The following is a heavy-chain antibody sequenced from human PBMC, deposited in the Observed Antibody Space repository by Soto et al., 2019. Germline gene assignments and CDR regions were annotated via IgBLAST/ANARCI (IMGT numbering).Heavy chain of an antibody. CDR2: IMAVFGTT. CDR3: ATSRGFSAAMEV. Sequence: QVQLVQCGAEVKKPGSSVRVSRKASGDSFRSYALSWVRQAPGQGLGWMGAIMAVFGTTTYAQRFQGRVTIAADESTTTAYLHLSSLRSCDTAVYYCATSRGFSAAMEVWGHAPTGTVSS. V-gene: IGHV1-69*01. CDR1: GDSFRSYA. D-gene: IGHD3-3*01. J-gene: IGHJ6*02.